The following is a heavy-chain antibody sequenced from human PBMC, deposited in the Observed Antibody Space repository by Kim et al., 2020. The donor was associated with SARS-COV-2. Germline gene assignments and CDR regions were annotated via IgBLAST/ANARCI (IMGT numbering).Heavy chain of an antibody. CDR3: AKDRGFGSGTQYYFDY. CDR2: ISYDGGHK. CDR1: GFTFSSYG. D-gene: IGHD3-10*01. Sequence: GGSLRLSCAASGFTFSSYGMHWVRQAPGKGLEWVAIISYDGGHKYYADSVKGRFTVSRDTSKNTLYLQMNTLRAEDTAIYYCAKDRGFGSGTQYYFDYWGQGTLVTVSS. J-gene: IGHJ4*02. V-gene: IGHV3-30*18.